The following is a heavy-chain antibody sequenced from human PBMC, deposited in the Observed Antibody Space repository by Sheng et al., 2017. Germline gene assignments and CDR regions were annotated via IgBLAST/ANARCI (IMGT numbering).Heavy chain of an antibody. V-gene: IGHV1-69*05. D-gene: IGHD3-10*01. J-gene: IGHJ3*02. CDR3: ARDYVLAPVGFRELFQYDPNAFDI. Sequence: QVQLVQSGAEVKKPGSSVKVSCKASGGTFSSYAISWVRQAPGQGLEWMGGIIPIFGTANYAQKFQGRVTITTDESTSTAYMELSSLRSEDTAVYYCARDYVLAPVGFRELFQYDPNAFDIWAKGQWSPSLQ. CDR2: IIPIFGTA. CDR1: GGTFSSYA.